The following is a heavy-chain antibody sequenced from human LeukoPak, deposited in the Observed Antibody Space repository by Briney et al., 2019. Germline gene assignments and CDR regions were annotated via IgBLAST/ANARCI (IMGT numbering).Heavy chain of an antibody. V-gene: IGHV3-53*01. J-gene: IGHJ6*04. D-gene: IGHD3-10*01. Sequence: GGSLRLSCAASGFTVSSNYMSWVRQAPGKGLEWVSVIYNGGSTYYADSVKGRFTISRDNSKNTLYLQMNSLRAEDTAVYYCAREATTMVRGVPLGYYYYYYGMDVWGKGTTVTVSS. CDR3: AREATTMVRGVPLGYYYYYYGMDV. CDR2: IYNGGST. CDR1: GFTVSSNY.